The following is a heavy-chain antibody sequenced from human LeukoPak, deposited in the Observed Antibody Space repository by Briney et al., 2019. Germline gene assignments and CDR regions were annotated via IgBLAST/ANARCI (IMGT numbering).Heavy chain of an antibody. CDR3: ARETIGAPDY. CDR2: IEQDGSER. J-gene: IGHJ4*02. CDR1: GFTFRSYW. D-gene: IGHD6-6*01. Sequence: GGSLRLSCVAFGFTFRSYWVGWVRQAPGKGPEFVANIEQDGSERYFVDSVKGRITISRDNAKNSLYLYMNSLRVEDTAVYYCARETIGAPDYWGQGTRVTVSS. V-gene: IGHV3-7*01.